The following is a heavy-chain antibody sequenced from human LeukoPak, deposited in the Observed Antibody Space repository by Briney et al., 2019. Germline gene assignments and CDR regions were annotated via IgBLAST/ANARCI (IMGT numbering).Heavy chain of an antibody. D-gene: IGHD1-26*01. V-gene: IGHV3-48*03. J-gene: IGHJ4*02. CDR2: ISNSGSTI. Sequence: GGSLRLSCAASGFTFSSYEMNWVRQAPGKGLEWVSYISNSGSTIYYADSVKGRFTISRDNAKNLLYLQMNSLRAEDTAVYYCARYSGSYYYFDYWGQGTLVTVSS. CDR1: GFTFSSYE. CDR3: ARYSGSYYYFDY.